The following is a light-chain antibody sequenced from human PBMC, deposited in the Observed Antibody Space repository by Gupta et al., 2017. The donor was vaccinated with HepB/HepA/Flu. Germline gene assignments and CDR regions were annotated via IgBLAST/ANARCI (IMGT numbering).Light chain of an antibody. CDR1: QSVSSY. CDR3: QQRSNWPPLT. V-gene: IGKV3-11*01. CDR2: DAS. Sequence: IVLPHSPATLLLSPGERATLSCRASQSVSSYLAWYQQKPGQAPRLLIYDASNRATGIPARFSGSGSGTDFTLTISSLEPEDFAVYYCQQRSNWPPLTFGEGTKVEIK. J-gene: IGKJ4*01.